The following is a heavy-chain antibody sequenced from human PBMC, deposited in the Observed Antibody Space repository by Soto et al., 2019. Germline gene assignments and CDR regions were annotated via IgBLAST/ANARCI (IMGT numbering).Heavy chain of an antibody. CDR1: GGSISSGGYY. V-gene: IGHV4-31*03. CDR3: ARVGGSYSSGWYYFEY. CDR2: IYYSGST. D-gene: IGHD6-19*01. Sequence: PSETLSLTCTVSGGSISSGGYYWSWIRQHPGKGLEWIGYIYYSGSTYYNPSLKSRVTISVDTSKNQFSLKLSSVTAADTAVYYCARVGGSYSSGWYYFEYWGQGTLVTVSS. J-gene: IGHJ4*02.